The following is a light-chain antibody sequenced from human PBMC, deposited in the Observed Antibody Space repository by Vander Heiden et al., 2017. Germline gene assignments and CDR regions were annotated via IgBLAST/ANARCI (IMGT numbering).Light chain of an antibody. CDR3: QQRSNWPPLT. J-gene: IGKJ4*01. CDR1: QSVSSY. Sequence: EIVLTPSPATLSLSPGERATLSCRASQSVSSYLAWYQQKPGQAPRLLIYDASNRATGIPARFSGSGSGTDFTLTISSREPEDFAVYYCQQRSNWPPLTFGGGTKVEIK. CDR2: DAS. V-gene: IGKV3-11*01.